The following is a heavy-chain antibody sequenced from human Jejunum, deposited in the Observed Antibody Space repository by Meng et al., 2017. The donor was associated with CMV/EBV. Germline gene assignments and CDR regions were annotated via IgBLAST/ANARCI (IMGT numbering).Heavy chain of an antibody. D-gene: IGHD5-24*01. CDR1: GGSISSGDYY. Sequence: GSGGSISSGDYYWSWIRQPPGKGLEWIGYIYYSGSTYYNPSLKSRVTISVDTSKNQFSLKLSSVTAADTAVYYCARVDGYSRFDYWGQGTLVTVSS. CDR2: IYYSGST. CDR3: ARVDGYSRFDY. J-gene: IGHJ4*02. V-gene: IGHV4-30-4*08.